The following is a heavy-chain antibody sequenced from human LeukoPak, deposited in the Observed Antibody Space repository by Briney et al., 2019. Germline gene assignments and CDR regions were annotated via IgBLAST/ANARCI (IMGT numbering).Heavy chain of an antibody. D-gene: IGHD3-10*01. CDR1: GFTFSSYG. J-gene: IGHJ3*02. CDR2: IRYDGSNK. Sequence: GGSLRLSCAASGFTFSSYGMHWVRQAPGKGLEWVTFIRYDGSNKYYTDSVKGRLTISRDNSKNTLYLQMNSLRAEDTAMYYCATSMIRGAADAFDIWGQGTMVTVSS. V-gene: IGHV3-30*02. CDR3: ATSMIRGAADAFDI.